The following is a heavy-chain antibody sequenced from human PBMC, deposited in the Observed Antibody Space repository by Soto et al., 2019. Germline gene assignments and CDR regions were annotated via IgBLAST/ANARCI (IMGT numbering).Heavy chain of an antibody. Sequence: GSLRVSCAACGLALRNAWMSWVRQAPGKGLEWVGRIKSKTDGGKTDYAAPVKGRFTISRDDSKNTLYLQMNSLKTEDTAVYYCTTMDVVATIALSYWGQGTLVTVSS. V-gene: IGHV3-15*01. CDR2: IKSKTDGGKT. CDR1: GLALRNAW. J-gene: IGHJ4*02. D-gene: IGHD5-12*01. CDR3: TTMDVVATIALSY.